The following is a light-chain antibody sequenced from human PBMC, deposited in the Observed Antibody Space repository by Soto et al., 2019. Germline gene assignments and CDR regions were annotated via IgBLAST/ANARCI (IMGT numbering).Light chain of an antibody. J-gene: IGKJ4*01. CDR1: QGISNY. V-gene: IGKV1-27*01. Sequence: DIQMTQSPSSLSASVGDRVTITCRASQGISNYLAWYQQKPGKVPRLLIYAASTLQSGVPSRFSGGGSGTEFTLTISSLQPEDVATYYCLKYNGASRTFGGGTKVEIK. CDR3: LKYNGASRT. CDR2: AAS.